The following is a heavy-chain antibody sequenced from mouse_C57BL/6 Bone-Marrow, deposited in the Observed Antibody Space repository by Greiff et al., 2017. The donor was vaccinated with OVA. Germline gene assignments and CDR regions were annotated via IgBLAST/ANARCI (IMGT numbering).Heavy chain of an antibody. Sequence: QVQLQQPGAELVRPGSSVKLSCKASGYTFTSYWMDWVKQRPGQGLEWIGHISPSDSDTHYNQKFKDKATLTVDKSSSTAYMQLSSLTSEDSAVYYCARSCAWFAYWGQGTLVTVSA. CDR2: ISPSDSDT. CDR3: ARSCAWFAY. V-gene: IGHV1-61*01. CDR1: GYTFTSYW. J-gene: IGHJ3*01.